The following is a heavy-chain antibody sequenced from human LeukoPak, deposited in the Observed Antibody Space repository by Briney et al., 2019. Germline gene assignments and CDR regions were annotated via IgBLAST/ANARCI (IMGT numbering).Heavy chain of an antibody. V-gene: IGHV3-30-3*01. D-gene: IGHD5-18*01. CDR2: MSYDGSNK. J-gene: IGHJ6*02. Sequence: GGSLRLSCAASGFTFSSYAMHWVRQAPGKGLEWVAVMSYDGSNKYYADSVKGRFTISRDNSKNTLYLQMNSLRAEDTAVYYCARDLAPTAMVTYYYYYGMDVWGQGTTVTVSS. CDR1: GFTFSSYA. CDR3: ARDLAPTAMVTYYYYYGMDV.